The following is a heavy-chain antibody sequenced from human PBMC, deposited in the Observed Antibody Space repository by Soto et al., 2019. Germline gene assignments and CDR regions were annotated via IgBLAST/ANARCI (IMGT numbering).Heavy chain of an antibody. Sequence: QVQLVESGGGVVQPGRSLRLSCAASGFTFSSYAMHWVRQAPGKGLEWVAVISYDGSNKYYADSAKGRFTISRDNSKNTLYLQMNSLRAEDTAVYYCARAKTYDYVWGTNRGHYFDYWGQGTLVTVSS. J-gene: IGHJ4*02. CDR1: GFTFSSYA. CDR2: ISYDGSNK. V-gene: IGHV3-30-3*01. CDR3: ARAKTYDYVWGTNRGHYFDY. D-gene: IGHD3-16*01.